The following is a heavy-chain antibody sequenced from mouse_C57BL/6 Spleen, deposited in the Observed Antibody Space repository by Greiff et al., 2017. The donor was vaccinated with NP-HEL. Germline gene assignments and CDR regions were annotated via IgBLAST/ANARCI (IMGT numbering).Heavy chain of an antibody. J-gene: IGHJ4*01. CDR3: ARSYYYAMDY. CDR2: IYPGDGDT. CDR1: GYAFSSSW. Sequence: VHLVESGPELVKPGASVKISCKASGYAFSSSWMNWVKQRPGKGLEWIGRIYPGDGDTNYNGKFKGKATLTADKSSSTAYMQLSSLTSEDSAVYFCARSYYYAMDYWGQGTSVTVSS. V-gene: IGHV1-82*01.